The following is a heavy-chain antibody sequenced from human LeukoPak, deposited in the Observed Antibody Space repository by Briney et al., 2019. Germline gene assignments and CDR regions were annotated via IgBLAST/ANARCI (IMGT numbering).Heavy chain of an antibody. D-gene: IGHD3-10*01. CDR3: AKVTYGSGTYGAFDS. J-gene: IGHJ4*02. CDR2: ISAGKGNT. CDR1: AFTLSTYA. V-gene: IGHV3-23*01. Sequence: GGSLRLSCGASAFTLSTYAMSWVRQAPGKGLEWVSGISAGKGNTYYADSVKGRFTISRDNSKNTLYLQMNSLRAEDTAVYYCAKVTYGSGTYGAFDSWGQGTLVTVSS.